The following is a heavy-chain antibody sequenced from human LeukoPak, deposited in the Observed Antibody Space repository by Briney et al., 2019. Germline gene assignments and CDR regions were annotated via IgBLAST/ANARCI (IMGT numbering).Heavy chain of an antibody. CDR3: ARGVDIVVVPAATKPTFYYYYYMDV. Sequence: GASVKVSCKASGYTFTSYDINWVRQATGQGLEWMGWMNPNSGNTGYAQKFQGRVTITRNTSISTAYMELSRLRSEDTAVYYCARGVDIVVVPAATKPTFYYYYYMDVWGKGTTVTVSS. J-gene: IGHJ6*03. CDR2: MNPNSGNT. V-gene: IGHV1-8*03. CDR1: GYTFTSYD. D-gene: IGHD2-2*03.